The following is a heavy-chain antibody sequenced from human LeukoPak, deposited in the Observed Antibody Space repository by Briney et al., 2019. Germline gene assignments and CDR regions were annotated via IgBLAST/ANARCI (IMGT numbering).Heavy chain of an antibody. CDR2: INYSGTS. V-gene: IGHV4-38-2*02. D-gene: IGHD5-12*01. J-gene: IGHJ3*02. Sequence: SETLSLTCTVSGYSISSGYYWGWIRQPPGKGLEWIGEINYSGTSNYNPSLKSRVIISVDTSKNQFSLKLSSVTAADTAVYYCARRSPYSGYDPRAFDIWGQGTMVTVSS. CDR1: GYSISSGYY. CDR3: ARRSPYSGYDPRAFDI.